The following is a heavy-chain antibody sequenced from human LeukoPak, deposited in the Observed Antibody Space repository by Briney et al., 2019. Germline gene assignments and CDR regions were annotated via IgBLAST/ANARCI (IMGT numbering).Heavy chain of an antibody. J-gene: IGHJ4*02. V-gene: IGHV3-23*01. Sequence: PGGCLRLSCAASGFTFSSYAVRRVRQAPGWGLEWVSAIIGGGGSTYDADSVKGRFTISRDNSKNTLYLQMNSLRAEDTAVCYCAKDPVELEHGFYFDSWGQGALVTVSP. CDR3: AKDPVELEHGFYFDS. CDR1: GFTFSSYA. CDR2: IIGGGGST. D-gene: IGHD1/OR15-1a*01.